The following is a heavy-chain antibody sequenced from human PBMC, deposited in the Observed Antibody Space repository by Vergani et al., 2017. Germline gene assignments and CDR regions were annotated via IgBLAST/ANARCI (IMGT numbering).Heavy chain of an antibody. Sequence: QVPLVQSGAEVKKPGASVKVSCKVSGYTLTELSMHWVRQAPGKGLEWRGGFDPEGGETIYEQKFQGRVTMTKDLSTDTAYMELSSLRSEDTAVYYCATADNGNRRFDYGGQGTRVTVYS. J-gene: IGHJ4*02. D-gene: IGHD1-1*01. V-gene: IGHV1-24*01. CDR1: GYTLTELS. CDR3: ATADNGNRRFDY. CDR2: FDPEGGET.